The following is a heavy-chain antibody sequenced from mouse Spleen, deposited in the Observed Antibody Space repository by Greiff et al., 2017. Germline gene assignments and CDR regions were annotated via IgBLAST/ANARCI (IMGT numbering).Heavy chain of an antibody. CDR1: GFTFTDYY. CDR3: ARALYGNYFDV. J-gene: IGHJ1*01. Sequence: EVQLVESGGGLVQPGGSLRLSCATSGFTFTDYYMSWVRQPPGKALEWLGFIRNKANGYTTEYSASVKGRFTISRDNSQSILYLQMNTLRAEDSATYYCARALYGNYFDVWGAGTTVTVSS. CDR2: IRNKANGYTT. V-gene: IGHV7-3*02. D-gene: IGHD2-1*01.